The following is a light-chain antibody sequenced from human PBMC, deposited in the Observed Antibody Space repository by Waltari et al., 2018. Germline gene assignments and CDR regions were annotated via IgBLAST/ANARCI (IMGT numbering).Light chain of an antibody. V-gene: IGLV2-23*02. CDR3: CSYAGSAISV. CDR2: DVN. J-gene: IGLJ3*02. CDR1: SSDIGNYNL. Sequence: QSALTQTPTVSGSPGQSITISCSGTSSDIGNYNLVSWYQQHPGKAPTLMLYDVNKRPSGVSNRFSGSKSGNTAFLTISGLQTADEADYYCCSYAGSAISVFGGGTKLTVL.